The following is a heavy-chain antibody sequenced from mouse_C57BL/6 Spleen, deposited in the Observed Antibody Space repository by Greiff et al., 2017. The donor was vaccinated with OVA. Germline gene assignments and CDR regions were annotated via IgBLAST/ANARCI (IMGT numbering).Heavy chain of an antibody. Sequence: EVKLMESEGGLVQPGSSMKLSCTASGFTFSDYYMAWVRQVPEKGLEWVANINYDGSSTYYLDSLKSRFIISRDNAKNILYLQMSSLKSEDTATYYCAREGDYGRSYVFDYWGQGTTLTVSS. CDR1: GFTFSDYY. CDR2: INYDGSST. J-gene: IGHJ2*01. CDR3: AREGDYGRSYVFDY. D-gene: IGHD1-1*01. V-gene: IGHV5-16*01.